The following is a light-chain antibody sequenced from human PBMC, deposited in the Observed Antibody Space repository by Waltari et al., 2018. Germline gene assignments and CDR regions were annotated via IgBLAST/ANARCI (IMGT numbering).Light chain of an antibody. V-gene: IGKV3D-15*01. CDR3: QQYNELFFT. Sequence: ILMTQSPATLSVSPGETATLSCRAIQNFLSFLAWYQQKPGQAPKLLVHSANVRATGIPDRFTGSGSGTDFSLNISSLEAEDAGLYHCQQYNELFFTFGGGTKVEIK. CDR1: QNFLSF. CDR2: SAN. J-gene: IGKJ4*01.